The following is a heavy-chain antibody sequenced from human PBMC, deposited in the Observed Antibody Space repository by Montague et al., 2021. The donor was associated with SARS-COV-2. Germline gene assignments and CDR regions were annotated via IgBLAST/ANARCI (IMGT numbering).Heavy chain of an antibody. V-gene: IGHV4-59*01. CDR1: GGSISNYY. CDR2: IYYSGNT. Sequence: SETLSLTCTVSGGSISNYYWNWIRQPPGKGLEWIGYIYYSGNTNYNPSLKGRVTMSLDTSKTQFSLKLTSVTAADTAVYYCARMQWLWVRAFDVWGQGTLVTVSS. D-gene: IGHD6-19*01. J-gene: IGHJ3*01. CDR3: ARMQWLWVRAFDV.